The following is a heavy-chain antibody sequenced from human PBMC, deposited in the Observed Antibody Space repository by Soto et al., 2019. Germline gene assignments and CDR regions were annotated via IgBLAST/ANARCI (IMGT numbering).Heavy chain of an antibody. CDR1: GGSISSGGYY. CDR3: AKNTGGTRGPYFDY. J-gene: IGHJ4*02. CDR2: ISYSVTT. V-gene: IGHV4-61*08. Sequence: SETLSLTCTVSGGSISSGGYYWSWVRQPPGRGLEWIGYISYSVTTYYNPSLKSRVTMSIDTSKNQFSLDLSSVTAVDTAVYYCAKNTGGTRGPYFDYWGQGTPVTVSS. D-gene: IGHD1-1*01.